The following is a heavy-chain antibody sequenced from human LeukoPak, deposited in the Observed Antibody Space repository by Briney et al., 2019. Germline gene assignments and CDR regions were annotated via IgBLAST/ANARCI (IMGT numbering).Heavy chain of an antibody. CDR1: GGSISSYY. CDR2: IYYSGST. V-gene: IGHV4-59*01. Sequence: SETLSLTCTVSGGSISSYYWSWIRQPPGKGLEWIGYIYYSGSTNYNPSLKSRVTISVDTSKNQFSLKLSSVTAADTAVYYCARGAGPGDVDTAMVSFDYWGQGTLVTVSS. CDR3: ARGAGPGDVDTAMVSFDY. J-gene: IGHJ4*02. D-gene: IGHD5-18*01.